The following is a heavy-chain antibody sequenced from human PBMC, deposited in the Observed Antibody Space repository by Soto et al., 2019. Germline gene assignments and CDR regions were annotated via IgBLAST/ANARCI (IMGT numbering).Heavy chain of an antibody. CDR1: GFTFSSYA. J-gene: IGHJ6*02. V-gene: IGHV3-23*01. CDR2: ISGSGGST. CDR3: AKDLYYDFGSGYWPVGMDV. D-gene: IGHD3-3*01. Sequence: GGSLRLSCAASGFTFSSYAMSWVRQAPGKGLEWVSAISGSGGSTYYADSVKGRFTISRDNSKNTLYLQMNSLRAEDTAVYYCAKDLYYDFGSGYWPVGMDVWGQGTTVTVSS.